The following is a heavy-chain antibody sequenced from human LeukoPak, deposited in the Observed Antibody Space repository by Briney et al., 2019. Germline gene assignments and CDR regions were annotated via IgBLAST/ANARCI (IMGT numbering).Heavy chain of an antibody. V-gene: IGHV3-7*01. D-gene: IGHD3-9*01. CDR2: IKQDGSET. CDR1: GFTFSSYA. Sequence: GGSLRLSCAASGFTFSSYAMSWVRQAPGKGLEWVADIKQDGSETYYVDSVRGRFTISRDNARNSVYLQMNSLRAEDTAVYYCMTGYNWGRGTLVTVSS. CDR3: MTGYN. J-gene: IGHJ4*02.